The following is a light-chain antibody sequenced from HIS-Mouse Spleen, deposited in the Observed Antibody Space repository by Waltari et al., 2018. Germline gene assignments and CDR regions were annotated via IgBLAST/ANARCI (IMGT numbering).Light chain of an antibody. CDR1: SRDVGSYNL. J-gene: IGLJ3*02. CDR3: CSYAGSSTWV. Sequence: LTQPASVSGSPGQSITISCTGTSRDVGSYNLVSWYQQHPGKAPKLMIYEGSKRPSGVSNRFSGSKSGNTASLTISGLQAEDEADYYCCSYAGSSTWVFGGGTKLTVL. V-gene: IGLV2-23*01. CDR2: EGS.